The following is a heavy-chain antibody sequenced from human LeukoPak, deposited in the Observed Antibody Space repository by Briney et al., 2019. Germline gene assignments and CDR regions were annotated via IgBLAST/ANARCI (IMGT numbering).Heavy chain of an antibody. V-gene: IGHV3-21*01. CDR1: GFTFSNYG. CDR2: ISSSSSYI. D-gene: IGHD5-18*01. J-gene: IGHJ3*02. CDR3: ARGRGYSYGYSGFAFDI. Sequence: GGSLRLSCAASGFTFSNYGMNWVRQAPGKGLEWVSSISSSSSYIYYADSVKGRFTISRDNAKNSLYLQMNSLRAEDTAVYYCARGRGYSYGYSGFAFDIWGQGTMVTVSS.